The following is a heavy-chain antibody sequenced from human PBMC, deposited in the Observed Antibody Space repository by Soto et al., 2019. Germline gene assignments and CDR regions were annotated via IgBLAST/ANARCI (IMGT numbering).Heavy chain of an antibody. CDR3: TTGYNWNHRFDY. Sequence: GGSLRLSCAASGFTFSNAWMSWVRQAPGKGLEWVGRIKSKTDGGTTDYAAPVKGRFTISRDDSKNTLYLQMNSLKTEDTAVYYCTTGYNWNHRFDYWGQGTLVTVSS. D-gene: IGHD1-20*01. J-gene: IGHJ4*02. CDR2: IKSKTDGGTT. V-gene: IGHV3-15*01. CDR1: GFTFSNAW.